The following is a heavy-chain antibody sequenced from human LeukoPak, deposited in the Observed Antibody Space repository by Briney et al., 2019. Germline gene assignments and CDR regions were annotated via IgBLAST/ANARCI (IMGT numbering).Heavy chain of an antibody. CDR1: GYTFTSYD. V-gene: IGHV1-8*01. Sequence: ASVKVSCEASGYTFTSYDINWVRQATGQGLEWMGWMDPNSGNTGYAQKFQGRVTMTRNTSISTAYMELSSLRSEDTAVYYCARQGGAYYDSSGYRDYYYYGMDVWGQGTTVTVSS. CDR3: ARQGGAYYDSSGYRDYYYYGMDV. CDR2: MDPNSGNT. D-gene: IGHD3-22*01. J-gene: IGHJ6*02.